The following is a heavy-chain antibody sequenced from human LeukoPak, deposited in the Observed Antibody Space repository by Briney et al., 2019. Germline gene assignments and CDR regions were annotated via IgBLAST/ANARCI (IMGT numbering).Heavy chain of an antibody. CDR3: ARAPYYYDSSGYSFGAFDI. V-gene: IGHV1-46*01. Sequence: ASVKVSCKASGYTFTSYYMHWVRQAPGQGLEWMGIINPSGGSTSYAQKFQGRVTMTRDMSTSTVYMELSSVRSEDTAVYYCARAPYYYDSSGYSFGAFDIWGQGTMVTVSS. CDR2: INPSGGST. J-gene: IGHJ3*02. CDR1: GYTFTSYY. D-gene: IGHD3-22*01.